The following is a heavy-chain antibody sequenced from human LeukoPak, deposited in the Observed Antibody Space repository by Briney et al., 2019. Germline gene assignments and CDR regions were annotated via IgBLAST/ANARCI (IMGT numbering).Heavy chain of an antibody. J-gene: IGHJ6*03. CDR2: ISAYNGNT. D-gene: IGHD6-13*01. CDR1: GYTFTSYG. Sequence: GASVKVSCKASGYTFTSYGISWVRQAPGQGLEWMGWISAYNGNTNYAQKLQGRVTMTTDTSTSTAYMELRSLRSDDTAVYYCARDGGSSWYTLFPTNYYYYMDVWGKGTTVTVSS. V-gene: IGHV1-18*01. CDR3: ARDGGSSWYTLFPTNYYYYMDV.